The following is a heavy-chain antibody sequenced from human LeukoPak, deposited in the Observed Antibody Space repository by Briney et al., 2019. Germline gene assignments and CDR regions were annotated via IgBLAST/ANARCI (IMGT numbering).Heavy chain of an antibody. D-gene: IGHD3-3*01. CDR3: ARDLVPYYDFWSVYYTNTWFDP. Sequence: ASVKVSCKASGYTFTRYYMHWVRQAPGQGLEWMGWINPNSGGTNYAQKFQGRVTMTRDTSISTAYMELSRLRSDDTAVYYCARDLVPYYDFWSVYYTNTWFDPCGQGTLVTVSS. V-gene: IGHV1-2*02. CDR1: GYTFTRYY. CDR2: INPNSGGT. J-gene: IGHJ5*02.